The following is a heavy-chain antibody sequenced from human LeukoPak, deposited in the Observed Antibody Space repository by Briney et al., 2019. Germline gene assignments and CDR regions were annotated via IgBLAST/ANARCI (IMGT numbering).Heavy chain of an antibody. Sequence: SQTLSLTCTVSRGSISSGGYHWSWIRQHPGKGLEWIGYIYHRGSTYHNPSLKSRISISVDTSKNQFSPKLNSVTAADTAVYYCARGDGSGWPLDYWGQGTLVTVSS. J-gene: IGHJ4*02. CDR1: RGSISSGGYH. CDR3: ARGDGSGWPLDY. V-gene: IGHV4-31*03. D-gene: IGHD6-19*01. CDR2: IYHRGST.